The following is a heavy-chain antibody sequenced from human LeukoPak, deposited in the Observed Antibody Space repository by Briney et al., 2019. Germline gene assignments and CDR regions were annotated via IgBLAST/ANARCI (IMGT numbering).Heavy chain of an antibody. CDR1: GGSISSSNW. J-gene: IGHJ4*02. CDR2: INHSGST. D-gene: IGHD2/OR15-2a*01. CDR3: ARVRNRGAHYFDY. V-gene: IGHV4-4*02. Sequence: PSGTLSLTCAVSGGSISSSNWWSWVRQPPGKGLEWIGEINHSGSTNYNPSLKSRVTISVDTSKNQFSLKLSSVTAADTAVYYCARVRNRGAHYFDYWGQGTLVTVSS.